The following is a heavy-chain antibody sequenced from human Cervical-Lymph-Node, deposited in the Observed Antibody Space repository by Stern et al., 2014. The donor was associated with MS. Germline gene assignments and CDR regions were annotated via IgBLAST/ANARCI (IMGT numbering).Heavy chain of an antibody. Sequence: QVQLQQWGAGLLKPSETLSLTCAVYGGSFSGYYWSWIRQPPGKGLERIGEINHSGSTNYNPSLKSRVTISVDTSKNQFSLKLSSVTAADTAVYYCARGRAIQLWIQPNYYYYGMDVWGQGTTVTVSS. CDR2: INHSGST. CDR3: ARGRAIQLWIQPNYYYYGMDV. V-gene: IGHV4-34*01. D-gene: IGHD5-18*01. CDR1: GGSFSGYY. J-gene: IGHJ6*02.